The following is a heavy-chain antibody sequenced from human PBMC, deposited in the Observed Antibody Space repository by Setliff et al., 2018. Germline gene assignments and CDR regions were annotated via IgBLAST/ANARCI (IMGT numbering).Heavy chain of an antibody. CDR2: VNDSGSA. J-gene: IGHJ4*02. V-gene: IGHV4-34*01. D-gene: IGHD3-10*01. CDR3: TRGHYYGSGSYSL. Sequence: SETLSLTCDVFGGSFSGYFWAWIRQSPGKGLEWIGDVNDSGSANYKPSLKSRLTISRDTSKNQLSLNLSSVTAADTAVYYCTRGHYYGSGSYSLWGQGTLVTVSS. CDR1: GGSFSGYF.